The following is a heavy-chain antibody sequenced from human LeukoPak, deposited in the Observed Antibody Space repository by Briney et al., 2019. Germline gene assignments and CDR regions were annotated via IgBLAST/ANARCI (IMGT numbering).Heavy chain of an antibody. D-gene: IGHD2-15*01. CDR2: IGTTGDT. CDR3: ARDRGGGHMDV. J-gene: IGHJ6*03. CDR1: GFTFTTYD. V-gene: IGHV3-13*01. Sequence: PGRSLRLSCAASGFTFTTYDMHWVRQATGKGLEWVSAIGTTGDTYYPGSVKGRFTISRENAKNSLYLQMNSLRAGDTAVYYCARDRGGGHMDVWGKGTTVTISS.